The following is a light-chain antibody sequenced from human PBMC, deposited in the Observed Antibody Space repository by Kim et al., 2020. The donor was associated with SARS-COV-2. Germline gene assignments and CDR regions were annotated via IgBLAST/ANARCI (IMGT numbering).Light chain of an antibody. CDR3: RQYYSYPIT. CDR1: QAISNS. V-gene: IGKV1-8*01. J-gene: IGKJ5*01. CDR2: PAS. Sequence: AYPGDTVTITCRARQAISNSLAWYQQKPGKAPKLLIYPASTLQSGVPSRFSGSGSGTDFTLTISWMQSEDSATYYCRQYYSYPITFGQGARLEIK.